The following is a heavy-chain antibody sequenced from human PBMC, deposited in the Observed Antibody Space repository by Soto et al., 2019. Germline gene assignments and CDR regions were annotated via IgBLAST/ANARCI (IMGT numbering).Heavy chain of an antibody. D-gene: IGHD1-1*01. CDR3: ARRYGYSFDY. CDR1: VGSISSYY. Sequence: SETLSLTCTVSVGSISSYYWSWIRQPPGKGLEWIGYIYYSGSTNYNPSLKSRVTISVDTSKNHFSLKLSSVTAADTAVYYCARRYGYSFDYWGQGTLVTVSS. V-gene: IGHV4-59*08. J-gene: IGHJ4*02. CDR2: IYYSGST.